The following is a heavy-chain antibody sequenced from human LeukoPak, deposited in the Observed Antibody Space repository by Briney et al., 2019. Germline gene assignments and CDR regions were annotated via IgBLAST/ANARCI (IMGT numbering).Heavy chain of an antibody. CDR2: IYYSGST. CDR1: GGSFSGYY. V-gene: IGHV4-59*01. J-gene: IGHJ5*02. D-gene: IGHD3-10*01. CDR3: ARGGYGSGSPDNWFDP. Sequence: SSETLSLTCAVYGGSFSGYYWSWIRQPPGKGLEWIGYIYYSGSTNYNPSLKSRVTISVDTSKNQFSLKLSSVTAADTAVYYCARGGYGSGSPDNWFDPWGQGTLVTVSS.